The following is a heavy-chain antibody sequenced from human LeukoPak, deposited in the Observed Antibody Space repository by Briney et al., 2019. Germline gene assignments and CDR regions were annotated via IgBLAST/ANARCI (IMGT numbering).Heavy chain of an antibody. CDR1: GGSISSYY. J-gene: IGHJ4*02. V-gene: IGHV4-59*01. CDR2: IYYSGST. Sequence: PSETLSLTCTVSGGSISSYYWSWIRQPPGKGLEWIGYIYYSGSTNYNPSLKSRVTISVDTSKNQFSLKLSSVTAADTAVYYCAAGYCSSTSCSYYFDYWGQGTLVTVSS. CDR3: AAGYCSSTSCSYYFDY. D-gene: IGHD2-2*01.